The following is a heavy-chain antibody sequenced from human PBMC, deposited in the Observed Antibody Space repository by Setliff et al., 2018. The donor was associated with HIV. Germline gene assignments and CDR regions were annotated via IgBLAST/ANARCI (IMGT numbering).Heavy chain of an antibody. D-gene: IGHD6-19*01. CDR1: GFTFSRYS. CDR2: INTSGGNT. Sequence: GGSLRLSCAASGFTFSRYSMTWVRQAPGKGLEWVSEINTSGGNTYYADSVKGRFTISRDNAKNSLYLQMNSLRAEDTAVYYCARAVHSGWYYFDYWGQGTLVTVSS. V-gene: IGHV3-21*01. J-gene: IGHJ4*02. CDR3: ARAVHSGWYYFDY.